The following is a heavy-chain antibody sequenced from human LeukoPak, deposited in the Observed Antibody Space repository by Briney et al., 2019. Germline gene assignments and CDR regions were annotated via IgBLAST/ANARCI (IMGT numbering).Heavy chain of an antibody. J-gene: IGHJ5*02. V-gene: IGHV4-39*07. CDR3: ARVMAARREDLNWFDP. Sequence: SETLSLTCTVSGGSISSSGSYWGWIRQPPGKGLEWIGSIYYSGNTYSPSLKSRVTISVDTSKNQFSLNLTSVNAADTAVYYCARVMAARREDLNWFDPWGQGTLVTVSS. CDR2: IYYSGNT. CDR1: GGSISSSGSY. D-gene: IGHD6-6*01.